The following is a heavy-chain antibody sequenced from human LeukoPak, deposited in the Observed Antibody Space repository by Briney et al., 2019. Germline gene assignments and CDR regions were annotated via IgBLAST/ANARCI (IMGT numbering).Heavy chain of an antibody. Sequence: PSETLSLTCAVYGGSFSGYYWSWIRQPPGKGLEWIGEINHSGSTNYNPSLKSRVTISVDTSKNQFSLKLSSVTAADTAVYYCARGPSSIAARRHYYYYYMDVWGKGTTVIVSS. CDR3: ARGPSSIAARRHYYYYYMDV. CDR1: GGSFSGYY. CDR2: INHSGST. V-gene: IGHV4-34*01. J-gene: IGHJ6*03. D-gene: IGHD6-6*01.